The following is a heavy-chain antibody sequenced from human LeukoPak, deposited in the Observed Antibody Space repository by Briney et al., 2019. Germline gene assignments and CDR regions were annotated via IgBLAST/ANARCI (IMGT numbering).Heavy chain of an antibody. Sequence: GGSLRLSCAASGLTFSSYWMSWVRQAPGKGLEWVANIKDDGSEKYYVDSVKGRFPISRDDAKNSLYLQRNSLRAEDTAVYYCARDGFGTGSNWGQGTLVTVSS. CDR3: ARDGFGTGSN. V-gene: IGHV3-7*03. CDR1: GLTFSSYW. CDR2: IKDDGSEK. J-gene: IGHJ4*02. D-gene: IGHD3-16*01.